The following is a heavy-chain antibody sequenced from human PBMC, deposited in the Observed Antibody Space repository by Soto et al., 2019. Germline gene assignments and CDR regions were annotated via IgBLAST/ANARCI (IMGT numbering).Heavy chain of an antibody. D-gene: IGHD1-26*01. CDR2: IAHDGHT. V-gene: IGHV4-4*02. CDR1: SGSITTSVL. J-gene: IGHJ4*02. Sequence: VQLKESGPGLVRPSGTLSLTCDVSSGSITTSVLWTWVRQFPGKGLEWIGEIAHDGHTNYNPFLSGRVTMSVDLSNSQFSLNVASVTAADTAVYFCVGGRDYDYWGQGTLVTVSS. CDR3: VGGRDYDY.